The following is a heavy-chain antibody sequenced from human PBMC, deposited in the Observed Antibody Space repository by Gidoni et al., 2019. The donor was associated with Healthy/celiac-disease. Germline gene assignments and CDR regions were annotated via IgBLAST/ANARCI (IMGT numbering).Heavy chain of an antibody. CDR3: ARVTHYYYDSSGYYYDY. D-gene: IGHD3-22*01. J-gene: IGHJ4*02. V-gene: IGHV3-13*01. CDR2: ICTAGDT. Sequence: EVQLVESGGGLVQPGGSLRRSCAASGFTVSSYDMHWVRQATGKGLEWVSAICTAGDTYYPGSVKGRFTISRENAKNSLYLQMNSLRAGDTAVYYCARVTHYYYDSSGYYYDYWGQGTLVTVSS. CDR1: GFTVSSYD.